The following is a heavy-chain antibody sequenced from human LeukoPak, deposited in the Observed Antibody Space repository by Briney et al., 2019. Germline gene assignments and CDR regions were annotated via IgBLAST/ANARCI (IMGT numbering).Heavy chain of an antibody. V-gene: IGHV4-34*01. CDR1: GVSFSGYY. CDR2: INHSGST. CDR3: ARQGSSSAY. Sequence: SETLSLTCAVYGVSFSGYYWSWIRQPPGKGLEWIGEINHSGSTNYNPSLKSRVTISVDTSKNQFSLKLSSVTAADTAVYYCARQGSSSAYWGQETLVTVSS. D-gene: IGHD6-6*01. J-gene: IGHJ4*02.